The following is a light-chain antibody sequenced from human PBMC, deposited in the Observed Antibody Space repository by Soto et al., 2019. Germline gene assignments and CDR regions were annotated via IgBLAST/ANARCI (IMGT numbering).Light chain of an antibody. CDR2: EVT. CDR1: SSDIGGHNY. Sequence: QSALTQPASVSGSPGQSITISCTGTSSDIGGHNYVSWYQQHPGKAPKLLIFEVTHRPSGVSNRFSGSKSVNTASLTISGLQTEDEADYYCSSYRSTNTLGVFGGGTKLTVL. J-gene: IGLJ3*02. CDR3: SSYRSTNTLGV. V-gene: IGLV2-14*01.